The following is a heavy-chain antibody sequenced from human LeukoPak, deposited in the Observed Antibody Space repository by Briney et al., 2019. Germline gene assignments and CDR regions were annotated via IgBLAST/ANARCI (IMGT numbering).Heavy chain of an antibody. J-gene: IGHJ6*03. CDR3: HAVPAAIGGYYYYYYMDV. Sequence: SETLSLTCTVSGGSISSSSYYWGWLRQPPGKGLEWIGSIYYSGSTYYNPSLKSRVTISVDTSKNQFSLKLSSVTAADTAVYYCHAVPAAIGGYYYYYYMDVWGKGTTVTVSS. V-gene: IGHV4-39*01. CDR2: IYYSGST. CDR1: GGSISSSSYY. D-gene: IGHD2-2*02.